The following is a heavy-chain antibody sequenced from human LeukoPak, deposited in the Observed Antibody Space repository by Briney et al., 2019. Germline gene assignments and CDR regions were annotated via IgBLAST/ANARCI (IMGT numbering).Heavy chain of an antibody. CDR3: AKPAPGYSSSWYFGFGY. D-gene: IGHD6-13*01. J-gene: IGHJ4*02. Sequence: GGSLRLSCAASGFTLSSYAMSWVRQAPGKGLEWVSTISGSGGSTYYADSVKGRFTISRDNSKNTLYLQMNSLRAEDTAVYYCAKPAPGYSSSWYFGFGYWGQGTLATVSS. CDR2: ISGSGGST. V-gene: IGHV3-23*01. CDR1: GFTLSSYA.